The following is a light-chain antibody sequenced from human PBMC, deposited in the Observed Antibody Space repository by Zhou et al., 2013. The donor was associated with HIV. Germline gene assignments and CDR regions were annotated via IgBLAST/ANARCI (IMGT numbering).Light chain of an antibody. CDR2: DVN. CDR1: SSNIGDYNC. J-gene: IGLJ1*01. V-gene: IGLV2-14*03. Sequence: QSGLTQPASVSGSLGQSITISCTGTSSNIGDYNCVSWYQLHPGKAPKLIIYDVNKRPSGASNRFSGSKSGNTASLTVSGLQAEDEADYYCSSCGADVTLVFGAGTKVTVV. CDR3: SSCGADVTLV.